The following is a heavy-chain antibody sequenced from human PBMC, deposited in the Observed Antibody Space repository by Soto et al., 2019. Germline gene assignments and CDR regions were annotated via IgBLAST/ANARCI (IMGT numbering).Heavy chain of an antibody. V-gene: IGHV3-23*01. J-gene: IGHJ4*02. CDR1: GFTFRMYA. CDR3: AKDALGSGWLSDY. Sequence: GGSLRLSCAASGFTFRMYAMSWVRQAPGKGLEWVSTISGNGGTSYADFVRGRFTISRDNSKNTLYLQMNSLRAEDTATYYCAKDALGSGWLSDYWGQGTRVTVSS. CDR2: ISGNGGT. D-gene: IGHD3-22*01.